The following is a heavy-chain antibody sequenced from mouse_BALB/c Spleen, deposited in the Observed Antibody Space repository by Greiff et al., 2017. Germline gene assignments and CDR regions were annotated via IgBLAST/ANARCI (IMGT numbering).Heavy chain of an antibody. J-gene: IGHJ4*01. Sequence: EVQLQQSGTVLARPGASVKMSCKASGYTFTSYWMHWVKQRPGQGLEWIGAIYPGNSDTSYNQKFKGKAKLTAVTSTSTAYMELSSLTNEDSAVYYCTRRRSMALMDYWGQGTSVTVSS. CDR3: TRRRSMALMDY. CDR1: GYTFTSYW. V-gene: IGHV1-5*01. D-gene: IGHD2-3*01. CDR2: IYPGNSDT.